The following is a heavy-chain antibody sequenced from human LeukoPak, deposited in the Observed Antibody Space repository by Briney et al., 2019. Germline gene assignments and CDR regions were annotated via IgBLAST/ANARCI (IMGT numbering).Heavy chain of an antibody. V-gene: IGHV3-48*02. CDR2: IGSSGSPT. CDR3: ARRPYSDTSGRLSDV. J-gene: IGHJ6*02. Sequence: PGGSLRLSCAASGFAFSSYNMNWVRQAPGKGLEWISYIGSSGSPTHYADFVRGRFTISRDNAKNSLYLQMNSLRDDDTALYYCARRPYSDTSGRLSDVWGQGTTVTVSS. CDR1: GFAFSSYN. D-gene: IGHD3-22*01.